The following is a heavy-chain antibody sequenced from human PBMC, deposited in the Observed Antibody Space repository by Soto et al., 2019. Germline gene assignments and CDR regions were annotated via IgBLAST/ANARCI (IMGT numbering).Heavy chain of an antibody. CDR1: GGTFSRYA. CDR3: AIDGSLYDSSGYYYLY. Sequence: GASVKVSCKASGGTFSRYAINWVRQAPGQGLEWMGGIIPMFGKANYAQKFQGRVTITADESTSTGYLELRSLTSEDTAVYYCAIDGSLYDSSGYYYLYWGQRNPVTVS. D-gene: IGHD3-22*01. J-gene: IGHJ1*01. CDR2: IIPMFGKA. V-gene: IGHV1-69*13.